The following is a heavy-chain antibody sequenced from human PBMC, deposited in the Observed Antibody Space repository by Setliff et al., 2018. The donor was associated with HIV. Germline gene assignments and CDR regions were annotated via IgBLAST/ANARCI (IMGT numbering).Heavy chain of an antibody. J-gene: IGHJ6*03. CDR1: GGSFSGYC. Sequence: PSETLSLTCAVYGGSFSGYCWSWIRQPPGKGLEWIGEIQHSGRINYNPSLRSRVTTSVDTSKNQFPLRLRSVTAADTAVYYCARVSCSSWYSIPRYYYSMDVWGNGTTVTVSS. V-gene: IGHV4-34*01. CDR2: IQHSGRI. D-gene: IGHD6-13*01. CDR3: ARVSCSSWYSIPRYYYSMDV.